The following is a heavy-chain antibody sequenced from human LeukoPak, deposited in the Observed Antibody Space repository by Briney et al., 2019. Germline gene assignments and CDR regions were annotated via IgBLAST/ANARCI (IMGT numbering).Heavy chain of an antibody. D-gene: IGHD3-10*01. CDR2: ISWNSGSI. V-gene: IGHV3-9*01. J-gene: IGHJ6*02. CDR1: GFTFDDCA. CDR3: AKAWGVVLGGMDV. Sequence: GRSLRLSCAASGFTFDDCAMHWVRQAPGKGLEWVSGISWNSGSIGYADSVKGRFTISRDNAKNSLYLQMTSLRAEDTALYYCAKAWGVVLGGMDVWGQGTTVTVSS.